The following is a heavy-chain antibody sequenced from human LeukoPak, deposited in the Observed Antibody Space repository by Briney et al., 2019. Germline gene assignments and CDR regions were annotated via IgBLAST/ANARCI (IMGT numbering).Heavy chain of an antibody. J-gene: IGHJ4*02. V-gene: IGHV3-30*04. D-gene: IGHD2-15*01. CDR2: ISYDGSNK. CDR3: ARLSGRVVCSAGSCYIDS. CDR1: GFTFSSYA. Sequence: HAGGSLRLSCAASGFTFSSYAMHWVRQAPGKGLEWVAVISYDGSNKYYADSVKGRFTISRDNSKNTLYLQMNSLRAEDTAVYYCARLSGRVVCSAGSCYIDSWGQGTLVTVSS.